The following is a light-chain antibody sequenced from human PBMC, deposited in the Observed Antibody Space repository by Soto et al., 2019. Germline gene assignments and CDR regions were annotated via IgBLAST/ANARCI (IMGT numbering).Light chain of an antibody. V-gene: IGKV3-20*01. CDR2: GAS. J-gene: IGKJ2*01. CDR1: QSVSSSY. CDR3: QQYGSSPPYT. Sequence: EIVLTQSPGTLSLSPGERATLSCRASQSVSSSYLAWYQQKPGQAPRLLIYGASSRATGIPDRFSGSGSGTDFTLNISSLEPEDFVVYYCQQYGSSPPYTFGQGTKLEIK.